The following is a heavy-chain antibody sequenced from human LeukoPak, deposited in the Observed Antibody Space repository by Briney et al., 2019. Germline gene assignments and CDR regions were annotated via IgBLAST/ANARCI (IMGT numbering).Heavy chain of an antibody. D-gene: IGHD6-13*01. CDR3: ARDLQQLAFDY. V-gene: IGHV3-11*05. CDR1: RFTFSTYN. J-gene: IGHJ4*02. Sequence: GGSLRLSCAASRFTFSTYNINWVRQAPGKGLEWVPYISSSSSYTNYADSVKGRFTISRDNAKNSLYLQMNSLRAEDTAVYYCARDLQQLAFDYWGQGTLVTVSS. CDR2: ISSSSSYT.